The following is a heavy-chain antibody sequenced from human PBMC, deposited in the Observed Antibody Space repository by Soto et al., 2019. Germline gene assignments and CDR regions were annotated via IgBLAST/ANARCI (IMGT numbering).Heavy chain of an antibody. CDR1: GGTFRSYV. CDR3: ARIGTLVWIDDY. V-gene: IGHV1-69*12. J-gene: IGHJ4*02. Sequence: QVQLVQSGAEVKKPGSSVKVSCKASGGTFRSYVTSWVRQAPGQGLEWLGGIIPMYGTTYYAQTFQGRVTISADESTSTAFMELSSLRSEDTAVYYCARIGTLVWIDDYWGQGTLVTVSS. CDR2: IIPMYGTT. D-gene: IGHD1-1*01.